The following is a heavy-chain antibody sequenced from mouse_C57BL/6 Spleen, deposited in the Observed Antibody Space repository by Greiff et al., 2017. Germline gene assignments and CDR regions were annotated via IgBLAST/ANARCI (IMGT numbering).Heavy chain of an antibody. CDR1: GYTFTDYY. Sequence: EVQLQQSGPVLVKPGASVKMSCKASGYTFTDYYMNWVKQSHGKSLEWIGVINPYNGGTSYNQKFKGKATLTVDKSSSTAYMELNSLTSEDSAVYYCARRHYYGSSSYAMDYWGQGTSVTVSS. CDR2: INPYNGGT. V-gene: IGHV1-19*01. D-gene: IGHD1-1*01. J-gene: IGHJ4*01. CDR3: ARRHYYGSSSYAMDY.